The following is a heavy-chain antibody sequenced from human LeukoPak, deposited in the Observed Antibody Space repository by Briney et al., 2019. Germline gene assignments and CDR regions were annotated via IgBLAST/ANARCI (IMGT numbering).Heavy chain of an antibody. V-gene: IGHV1-69*13. CDR1: RVTVSSPA. CDR2: IIPIFGTA. D-gene: IGHD2-15*01. Sequence: ASVKVYCKASRVTVSSPAISWERLALDQGLEWLGRIIPIFGTANHAQKFQGRVTITADESTRTAFMELSSLRSEDTAVYYCSGDCSGGSCPPGYYGMDVWGKGTTVTDSS. CDR3: SGDCSGGSCPPGYYGMDV. J-gene: IGHJ6*04.